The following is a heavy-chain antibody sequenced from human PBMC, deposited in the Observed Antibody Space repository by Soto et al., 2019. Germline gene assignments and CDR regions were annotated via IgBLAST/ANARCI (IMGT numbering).Heavy chain of an antibody. V-gene: IGHV4-31*03. Sequence: PSETLSLTCTVSGGSISSSSYYWGWIRQHPGKGLEWIGYIYYSGSTYYNPSLKSRVTISVDTSKNQFSLKLSSVTAADTAVYYCARDAPYCSGGSCYPGEVYYFDYWGQGTLVTVSS. CDR1: GGSISSSSYY. CDR2: IYYSGST. D-gene: IGHD2-15*01. J-gene: IGHJ4*02. CDR3: ARDAPYCSGGSCYPGEVYYFDY.